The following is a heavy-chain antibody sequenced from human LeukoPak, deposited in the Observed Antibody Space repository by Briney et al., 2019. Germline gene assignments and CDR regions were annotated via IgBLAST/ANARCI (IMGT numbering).Heavy chain of an antibody. CDR2: IYYSGST. Sequence: PSETLSLTCTVSGGSISSSSYYWGWIRQPPGKGLEWIGSIYYSGSTYYNPSLKSRVTISVDTSKNQFSLKLSSVTAADTAVYYCASPQYYYGSGSYPFDYWGQGTLVTVSS. CDR1: GGSISSSSYY. CDR3: ASPQYYYGSGSYPFDY. V-gene: IGHV4-39*01. D-gene: IGHD3-10*01. J-gene: IGHJ4*02.